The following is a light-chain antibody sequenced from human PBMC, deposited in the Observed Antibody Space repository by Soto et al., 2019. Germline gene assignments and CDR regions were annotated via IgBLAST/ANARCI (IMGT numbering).Light chain of an antibody. J-gene: IGKJ4*01. CDR2: DGS. Sequence: EIVLTQSPATLSLPPGDRATLSCGASQSVRSSYVAWYQQKAGLAPRLLIYDGSSRASGIPDRFSGSGSGTDFTLTIGRLEPEDFALYYCQQYDNSAPLSFGGGTKV. V-gene: IGKV3D-20*01. CDR1: QSVRSSY. CDR3: QQYDNSAPLS.